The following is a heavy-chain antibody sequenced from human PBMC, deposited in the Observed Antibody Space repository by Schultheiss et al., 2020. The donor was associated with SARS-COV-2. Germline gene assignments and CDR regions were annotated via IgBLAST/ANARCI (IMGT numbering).Heavy chain of an antibody. CDR1: GFTFSSYA. CDR2: IYSGDRT. Sequence: GGSLRLSCAASGFTFSSYAMSWVRQAPGKGLEWVSVIYSGDRTYYADSVKGRFTIARDNSKNTLYLQMNSLRAEDTAVYYCARGTTNNWNYGDYYFDYWGQGTLVTVSS. D-gene: IGHD1-7*01. V-gene: IGHV3-53*01. CDR3: ARGTTNNWNYGDYYFDY. J-gene: IGHJ4*02.